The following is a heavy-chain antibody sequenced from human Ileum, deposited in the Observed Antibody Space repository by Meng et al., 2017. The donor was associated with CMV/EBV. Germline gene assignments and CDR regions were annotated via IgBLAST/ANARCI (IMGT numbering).Heavy chain of an antibody. CDR2: ISDRGDST. D-gene: IGHD6-6*01. V-gene: IGHV3-23*01. CDR3: ARAPYSSSSGFRVDY. CDR1: GIAFGVYA. Sequence: GIAFGVYAMTWVRQAPGKGLEWVSSISDRGDSTFYADSVKGRFTISRDNSKNTLYLQMSSLRVDDTAIYYCARAPYSSSSGFRVDYWGQGTLVTVSS. J-gene: IGHJ4*02.